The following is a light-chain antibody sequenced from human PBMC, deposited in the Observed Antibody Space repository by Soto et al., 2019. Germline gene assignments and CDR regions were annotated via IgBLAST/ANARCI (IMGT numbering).Light chain of an antibody. CDR1: QSISSW. Sequence: ILMTQSPATLSASVGDRVTITCRASQSISSWLAWYQQKPGKAPKLLIYDASTLQSGVPSRFSGSGSGTDFTLTISSLQPEDFATYYCQELNSYPRTFGQGTRLAIK. J-gene: IGKJ5*01. V-gene: IGKV1-5*01. CDR3: QELNSYPRT. CDR2: DAS.